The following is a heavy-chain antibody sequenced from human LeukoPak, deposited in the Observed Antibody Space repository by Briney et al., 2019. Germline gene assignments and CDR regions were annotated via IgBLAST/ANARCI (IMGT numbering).Heavy chain of an antibody. CDR2: INPSGGST. Sequence: ASVKVSCKASGYTFTSYHMHWVRQAPGQGLEWMGIINPSGGSTSYATKFQGRVTMTRDTSTSTVYMELSSLKSEDTAVYYCARATRNCGGGDCYTVPPQKNYGMDVWGQGTTVTVSS. D-gene: IGHD2-21*02. CDR1: GYTFTSYH. CDR3: ARATRNCGGGDCYTVPPQKNYGMDV. V-gene: IGHV1-46*01. J-gene: IGHJ6*02.